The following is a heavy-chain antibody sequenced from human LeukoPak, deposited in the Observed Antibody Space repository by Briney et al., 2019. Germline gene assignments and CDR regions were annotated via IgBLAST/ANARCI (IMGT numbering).Heavy chain of an antibody. Sequence: SVKVSCKASGGTFSSYAISWVRQAPGQGLEWMGGIIPIFGTANYAQKFQGRVTITADESTSTAYMELSSLRSEDTAVYYCATSKGYCSSTSCSSAYFDYWGQGTLVTVSS. J-gene: IGHJ4*02. D-gene: IGHD2-2*01. V-gene: IGHV1-69*13. CDR1: GGTFSSYA. CDR2: IIPIFGTA. CDR3: ATSKGYCSSTSCSSAYFDY.